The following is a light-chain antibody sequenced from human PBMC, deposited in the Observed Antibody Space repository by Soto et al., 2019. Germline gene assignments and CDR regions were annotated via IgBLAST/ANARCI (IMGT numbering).Light chain of an antibody. CDR2: KAS. J-gene: IGKJ1*01. V-gene: IGKV1-5*03. CDR1: QTISSW. Sequence: DIQMTQSPSTLSGSVGDRVTITCRASQTISSWLAWYQQKPGKAPKLLIYKASTLKSGVPSRFSGSGSGTDFTLTISSLQPEDFATYYCQQSYSTWTFGQGTKVDNK. CDR3: QQSYSTWT.